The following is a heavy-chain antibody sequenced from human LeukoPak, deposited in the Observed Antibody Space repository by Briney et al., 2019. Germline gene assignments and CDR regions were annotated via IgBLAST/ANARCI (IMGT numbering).Heavy chain of an antibody. V-gene: IGHV4-39*07. CDR2: IYNSGNT. J-gene: IGHJ4*02. Sequence: SETLSLTCTVSSGSINFSSYYWGWIRQPPGKGLEWIGNIYNSGNTYYNPSLKSRVTISVDTSKNQFSLKLSSVTAADTAVYYCARSITIFGNDVFDYWGQETLVTVSS. CDR1: SGSINFSSYY. CDR3: ARSITIFGNDVFDY. D-gene: IGHD3-3*01.